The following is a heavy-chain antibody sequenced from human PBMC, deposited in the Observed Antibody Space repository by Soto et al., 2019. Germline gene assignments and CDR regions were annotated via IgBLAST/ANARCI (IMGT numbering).Heavy chain of an antibody. Sequence: GGSLRLSCAASGFTFSSYGMHWVRQAPGKGLEWVAVIWYDGSNKYYADSVKGRFTISRDNSKNTLYLQMNGLRAEDTAVYYCARDEYYYDSSGYYPDAFDIWGQGTMVTVSS. CDR1: GFTFSSYG. D-gene: IGHD3-22*01. CDR2: IWYDGSNK. J-gene: IGHJ3*02. CDR3: ARDEYYYDSSGYYPDAFDI. V-gene: IGHV3-33*01.